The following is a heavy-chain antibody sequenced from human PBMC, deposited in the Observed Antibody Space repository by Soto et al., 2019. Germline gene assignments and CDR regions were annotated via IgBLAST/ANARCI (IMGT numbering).Heavy chain of an antibody. J-gene: IGHJ6*03. CDR2: ISSSSSYI. D-gene: IGHD3-16*01. CDR1: GFTFSSYS. CDR3: ARGLVNDYYYYMDV. Sequence: EVHLVESGGGLVKPGGSLRLSCAASGFTFSSYSMNWVRQAPGKGLEWVSSISSSSSYIYYADSVKGRFTISRDNAKNSLYLQMNSLRAEDTAVYYWARGLVNDYYYYMDVWGKGTTVTVSS. V-gene: IGHV3-21*01.